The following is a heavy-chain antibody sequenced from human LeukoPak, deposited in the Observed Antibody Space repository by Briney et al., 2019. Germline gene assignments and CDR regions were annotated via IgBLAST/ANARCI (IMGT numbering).Heavy chain of an antibody. CDR3: ARSSISHDF. V-gene: IGHV3-48*03. Sequence: GGSLRLSCAASGFTFSSYEMNWVRQAPGKGLEWVSYVSSSGSTEFYADSVKGRFTISRDNAKNSLYLQMNSLRAEDTAVYYCARSSISHDFWGQGSLVTVSS. CDR2: VSSSGSTE. CDR1: GFTFSSYE. D-gene: IGHD3-3*01. J-gene: IGHJ4*02.